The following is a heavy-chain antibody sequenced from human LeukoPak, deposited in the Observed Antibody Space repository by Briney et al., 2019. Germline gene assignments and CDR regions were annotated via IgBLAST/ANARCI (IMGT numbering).Heavy chain of an antibody. CDR2: INRDGTEK. J-gene: IGHJ4*02. CDR3: VRGDWYFES. D-gene: IGHD2-21*01. V-gene: IGHV3-7*04. CDR1: GFNFSDSR. Sequence: PGGSLRLSCATSGFNFSDSRMTWVRQAPGKGLQWVANINRDGTEKHCLDSVEGRFTISRDNAKKSLYLQMSSLRPQDTALYFCVRGDWYFESWGQGTLVTVSS.